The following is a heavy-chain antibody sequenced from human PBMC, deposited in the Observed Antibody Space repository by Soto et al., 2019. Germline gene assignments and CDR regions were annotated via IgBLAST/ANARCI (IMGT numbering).Heavy chain of an antibody. CDR1: GFTFSSYW. V-gene: IGHV3-7*03. J-gene: IGHJ6*02. CDR3: ARDGSDGGYLYYYGMDV. D-gene: IGHD5-12*01. CDR2: IKQDGSEK. Sequence: AGGSLRLSCAASGFTFSSYWMSWVRQAPGKGLEWVANIKQDGSEKYYVDSVKGRFTISRDNAKNSLYLQMNSLRAEDTAVYYCARDGSDGGYLYYYGMDVWGQGTTVTVSS.